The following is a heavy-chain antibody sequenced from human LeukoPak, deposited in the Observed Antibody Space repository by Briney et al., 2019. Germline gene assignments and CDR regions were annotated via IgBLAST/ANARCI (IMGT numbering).Heavy chain of an antibody. D-gene: IGHD6-13*01. CDR1: GGSISSYY. CDR2: IDYTAST. J-gene: IGHJ4*02. CDR3: ARGVDIAAAQYGY. V-gene: IGHV4-59*01. Sequence: PSETLSLTCTGSGGSISSYYWSWIRQPPAKELEGIVDIDYTASTNYNPSLKSRVTISVDTSKNQFSLKLSSVTAADTAVYYCARGVDIAAAQYGYWGQGTPVT.